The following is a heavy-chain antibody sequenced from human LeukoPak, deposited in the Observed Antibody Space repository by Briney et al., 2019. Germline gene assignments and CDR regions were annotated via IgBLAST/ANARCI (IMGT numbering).Heavy chain of an antibody. CDR2: INPNSGGT. Sequence: ASVKVSCKASGYTFTGYYMHWVRQAPGQGVEWMGWINPNSGGTNYAQKLQGSVTMTRDTSISTAYLELSRLRSDDTAVYYCARPTTGSNFDYWGQGTLVTVSS. J-gene: IGHJ4*02. CDR3: ARPTTGSNFDY. CDR1: GYTFTGYY. V-gene: IGHV1-2*02. D-gene: IGHD4-17*01.